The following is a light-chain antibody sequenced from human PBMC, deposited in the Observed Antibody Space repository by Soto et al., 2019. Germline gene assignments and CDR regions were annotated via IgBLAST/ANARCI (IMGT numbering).Light chain of an antibody. CDR2: DAS. J-gene: IGKJ1*01. CDR3: QQYNCYPWT. V-gene: IGKV1-5*01. CDR1: QSISSR. Sequence: DMRMTHSPSTLSASVGDRVAITCRASQSISSRLAWSQQKPEKAPKLLIYDASRVESGAPSRFSGSASRTEFTLIISSLQPDDFATYYCQQYNCYPWTFGQGTKVDIK.